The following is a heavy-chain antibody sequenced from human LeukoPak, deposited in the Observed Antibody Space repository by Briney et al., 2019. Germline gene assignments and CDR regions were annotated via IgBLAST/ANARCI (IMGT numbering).Heavy chain of an antibody. Sequence: XSVKVSCKASGGTFSSYAISWVRQAPGQGLEWMGRIIPILGIANYAQKFQGRVTITADKSTSTAYMELSSLRSEDTAVYYCAIPTYYYDSSGYEDAFDIWGQGTMVTVSS. D-gene: IGHD3-22*01. CDR1: GGTFSSYA. CDR2: IIPILGIA. CDR3: AIPTYYYDSSGYEDAFDI. V-gene: IGHV1-69*04. J-gene: IGHJ3*02.